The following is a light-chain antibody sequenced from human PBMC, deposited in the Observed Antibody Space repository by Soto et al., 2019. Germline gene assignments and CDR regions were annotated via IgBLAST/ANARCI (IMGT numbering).Light chain of an antibody. CDR1: QRLSSN. V-gene: IGKV3-20*01. CDR3: QQYGNSPQT. J-gene: IGKJ1*01. CDR2: GAS. Sequence: EIVLTQSPATLSLSPGERATLSCRASQRLSSNLAWYQHKPGQAPRLLIYGASTRATGIPDRFSGSGSGTDFTLTIARLEPGDFAVYYCQQYGNSPQTFGQGTKVDIK.